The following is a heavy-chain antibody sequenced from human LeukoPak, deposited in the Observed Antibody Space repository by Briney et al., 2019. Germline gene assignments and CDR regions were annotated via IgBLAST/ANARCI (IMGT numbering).Heavy chain of an antibody. D-gene: IGHD2-21*01. Sequence: PSETLSLTCTVSGGSFSGYYWTWIRQPPGKGLESIGYIYYSGSTNYNPSLKSRVTISVDTSKNQFSLKLSPVTAADTAVYYCARVRYCGGDCYPFDYWGQGTLVTVSS. J-gene: IGHJ4*02. V-gene: IGHV4-59*01. CDR2: IYYSGST. CDR1: GGSFSGYY. CDR3: ARVRYCGGDCYPFDY.